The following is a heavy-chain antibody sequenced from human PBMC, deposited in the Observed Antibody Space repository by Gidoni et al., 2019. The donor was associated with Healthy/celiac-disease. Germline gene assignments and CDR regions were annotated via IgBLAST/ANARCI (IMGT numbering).Heavy chain of an antibody. D-gene: IGHD4-17*01. CDR2: ISYDGSNK. CDR3: ARDLDGDYYYGMDV. CDR1: GFTFSSYA. V-gene: IGHV3-30-3*01. Sequence: QVQLVESGGGVVQPGRSLRLSCAASGFTFSSYAMHWVRQAPGKGLGWVAVISYDGSNKYYADSVKGRFTISRDNPKNTLYLQMNSLRAEDTAVYYCARDLDGDYYYGMDVWGQGTTVTVSS. J-gene: IGHJ6*02.